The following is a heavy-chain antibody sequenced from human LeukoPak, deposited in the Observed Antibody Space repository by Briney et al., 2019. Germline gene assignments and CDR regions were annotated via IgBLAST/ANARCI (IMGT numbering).Heavy chain of an antibody. Sequence: GGSLRLSCAASGFTFSNYWMTWVRQAPGKGLEWVANIDQDGSEMYSVDSVKGRFSISRDNAKKALYLQMNSLRAEDTAVYYCARVCGSPHCGDYWGQGTLVTVSS. CDR3: ARVCGSPHCGDY. J-gene: IGHJ4*02. CDR1: GFTFSNYW. V-gene: IGHV3-7*01. CDR2: IDQDGSEM. D-gene: IGHD1-26*01.